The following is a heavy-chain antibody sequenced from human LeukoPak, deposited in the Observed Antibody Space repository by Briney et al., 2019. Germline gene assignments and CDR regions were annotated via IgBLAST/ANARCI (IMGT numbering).Heavy chain of an antibody. CDR1: GYTFTGYY. D-gene: IGHD1-1*01. CDR3: AKLTQTGATRHFDY. CDR2: INPNSGGT. Sequence: ASVKVSCKASGYTFTGYYMHWVRQAPGQGLEWMGWINPNSGGTNYAQKFQGWVTMTRDTSISTAYMELSRLRSDDTAVYYCAKLTQTGATRHFDYWGQGTLVTVSS. J-gene: IGHJ4*02. V-gene: IGHV1-2*04.